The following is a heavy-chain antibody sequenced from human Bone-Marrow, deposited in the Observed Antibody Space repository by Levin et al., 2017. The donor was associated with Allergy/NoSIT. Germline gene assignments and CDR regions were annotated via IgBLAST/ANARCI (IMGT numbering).Heavy chain of an antibody. CDR2: IAFDGDNI. D-gene: IGHD5-24*01. CDR3: ANDGVSMATGEYGMDV. J-gene: IGHJ6*02. V-gene: IGHV3-30*18. CDR1: GFTFMDYY. Sequence: GGSLRLSCVGSGFTFMDYYMMWIRQAPGKGLEWISLIAFDGDNIHYADSVKGRFTISRDNSKNTLYLQMNDLRAEDTAVYFCANDGVSMATGEYGMDVWGQGPSVTVPS.